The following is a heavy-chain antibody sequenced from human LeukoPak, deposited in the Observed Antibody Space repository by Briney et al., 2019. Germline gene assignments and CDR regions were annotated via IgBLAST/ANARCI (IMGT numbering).Heavy chain of an antibody. Sequence: PSETLSLTCAVSGDSISSSNWWSWVRQPPGKGLEWIGEIYHSGSTNYNPSLKSRVTISVDTSKNQFSLKLSSVTAADTAVYYCARDRVGQQLVGRNYYYYYMDVWGKGTTVTISS. D-gene: IGHD6-13*01. CDR1: GDSISSSNW. CDR2: IYHSGST. CDR3: ARDRVGQQLVGRNYYYYYMDV. J-gene: IGHJ6*03. V-gene: IGHV4-4*02.